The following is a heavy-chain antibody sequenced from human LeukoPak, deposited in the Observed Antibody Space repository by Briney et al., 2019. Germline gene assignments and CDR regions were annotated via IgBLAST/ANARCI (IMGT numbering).Heavy chain of an antibody. CDR3: ARIGYSSSSTDY. J-gene: IGHJ4*02. Sequence: PGGSLRLSCVVSGFTFSNYWMSWVRQAPGKGLEWVANIKQDGSVKYYVDSLKGRFTISRDNAKDSVYLQISSLRAEDTAVYYCARIGYSSSSTDYWGQGTLVTVSS. D-gene: IGHD6-13*01. V-gene: IGHV3-7*01. CDR1: GFTFSNYW. CDR2: IKQDGSVK.